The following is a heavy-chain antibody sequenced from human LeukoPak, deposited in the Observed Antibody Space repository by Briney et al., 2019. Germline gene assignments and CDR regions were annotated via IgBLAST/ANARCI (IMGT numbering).Heavy chain of an antibody. V-gene: IGHV1-46*01. D-gene: IGHD2-2*01. CDR3: ARDPVVVPAAISRGGGWFDP. CDR1: GYTFTSYY. J-gene: IGHJ5*02. Sequence: ASVKVSCRASGYTFTSYYMHWVRQAPGQGLEWMGIINPSGGSTSYAQKFQGRVTMTRDMSTSTVYMELSSLRSEDTAVYYCARDPVVVPAAISRGGGWFDPWGQGTLVTVSS. CDR2: INPSGGST.